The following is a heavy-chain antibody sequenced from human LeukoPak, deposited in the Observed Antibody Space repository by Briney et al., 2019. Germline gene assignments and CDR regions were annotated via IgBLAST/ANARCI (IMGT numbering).Heavy chain of an antibody. D-gene: IGHD3-22*01. CDR3: ARGRYYDSSGYSWTVGYMDV. V-gene: IGHV1-2*02. J-gene: IGHJ6*03. CDR2: INPNSGCT. Sequence: GASVTVSCKASGYTFTGYYMHWVRQAPGQGLEWMGGINPNSGCTNYAQKFQGRVTMTRDTSISTAYMELSRLRSDDTAVYYCARGRYYDSSGYSWTVGYMDVWGKGTTVTVSS. CDR1: GYTFTGYY.